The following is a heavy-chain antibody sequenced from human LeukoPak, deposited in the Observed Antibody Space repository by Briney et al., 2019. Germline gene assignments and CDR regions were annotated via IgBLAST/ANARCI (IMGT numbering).Heavy chain of an antibody. V-gene: IGHV3-7*03. J-gene: IGHJ3*02. Sequence: GGSLRLSCAASGFTFSSYWVTWVRQAPGKGLEWVANIKQDGSERYYVDSVKGRFTISRDNAKNSLYLQMNSLRAEDTALYYCAKGAAGFDAFDIWGQGTMVTVSS. CDR3: AKGAAGFDAFDI. CDR2: IKQDGSER. CDR1: GFTFSSYW. D-gene: IGHD6-13*01.